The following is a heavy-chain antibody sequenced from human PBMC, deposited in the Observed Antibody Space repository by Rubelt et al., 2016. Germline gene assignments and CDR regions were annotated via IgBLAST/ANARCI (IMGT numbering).Heavy chain of an antibody. Sequence: QVQLQESGPGLVKPSETLSLTCTVSGGSISSYYWSWIRQPAGKGLEWIGRIYTSGSTNYNPSFKSRVTMSGDTSKSPFSLELSAVTAADTAVYYGATAPRGKAYFDFWARGTLVTVSS. CDR1: GGSISSYY. CDR2: IYTSGST. D-gene: IGHD3-10*01. J-gene: IGHJ2*01. CDR3: ATAPRGKAYFDF. V-gene: IGHV4-4*07.